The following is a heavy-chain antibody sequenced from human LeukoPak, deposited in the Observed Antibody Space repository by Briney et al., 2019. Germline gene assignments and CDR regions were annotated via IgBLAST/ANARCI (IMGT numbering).Heavy chain of an antibody. Sequence: SETLSLTCTVSAGSISSDYWSWIRQPPGKGLEWIGYIYYSGSTNYNPSLKSRVTMSVDTSKNQISLKLSSVTAADTAVYYCARFRPYYDFWSGSSYFDYWGQGTLVTVSS. CDR1: AGSISSDY. V-gene: IGHV4-59*12. CDR2: IYYSGST. J-gene: IGHJ4*02. D-gene: IGHD3-3*01. CDR3: ARFRPYYDFWSGSSYFDY.